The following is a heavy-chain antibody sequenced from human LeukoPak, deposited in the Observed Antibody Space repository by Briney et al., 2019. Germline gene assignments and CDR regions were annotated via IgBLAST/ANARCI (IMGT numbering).Heavy chain of an antibody. J-gene: IGHJ4*02. V-gene: IGHV3-15*01. Sequence: GGSLRLSCAASAFTFSNAWMTWVRQAPGKGLEWVGRIKSKSDGGTTDYAEPVKGRFTISRDDSKNTLYLQMTSLKTEDTAVYYCSTAPSKVDYWGQGTLVTVSS. CDR2: IKSKSDGGTT. CDR1: AFTFSNAW. CDR3: STAPSKVDY.